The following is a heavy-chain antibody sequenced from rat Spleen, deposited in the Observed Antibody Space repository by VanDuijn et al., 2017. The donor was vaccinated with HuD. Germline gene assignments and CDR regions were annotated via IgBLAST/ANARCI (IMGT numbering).Heavy chain of an antibody. D-gene: IGHD1-11*01. CDR3: TRPGGLRNWFAY. V-gene: IGHV5-29*01. J-gene: IGHJ3*01. CDR2: INYDGIST. Sequence: EVQLVESDGGLTQPGRSLKLSCAASGFSFSDYYMAWVRQAPTKGLEWVATINYDGISTFYRDSVKGRFTISRDDAKNTQYLQMDSLGSDDTAPYYCTRPGGLRNWFAYWGQGPLVTVSS. CDR1: GFSFSDYY.